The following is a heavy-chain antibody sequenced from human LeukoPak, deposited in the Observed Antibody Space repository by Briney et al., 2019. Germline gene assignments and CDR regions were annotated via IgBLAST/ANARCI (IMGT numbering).Heavy chain of an antibody. CDR1: GFTFSSYS. V-gene: IGHV3-48*02. Sequence: GGSLRLSCAASGFTFSSYSMNWVRQAPGKGLEWVSHISSSSDNTYYADSVKGRFTISRDNAKNSLFLQMNSLRDEDTAVYYCARDAGWFGELSHWGQGTLVTVSS. CDR2: ISSSSDNT. CDR3: ARDAGWFGELSH. D-gene: IGHD3-10*01. J-gene: IGHJ4*02.